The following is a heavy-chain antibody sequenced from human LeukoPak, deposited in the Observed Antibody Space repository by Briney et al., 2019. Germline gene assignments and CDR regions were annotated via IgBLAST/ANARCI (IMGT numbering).Heavy chain of an antibody. J-gene: IGHJ5*02. V-gene: IGHV3-30*02. Sequence: PGGSLRLSCVASGFIFSDYGMHWVRQAPGKGLEWVAFIRSDGSGESYTGSVRGRFTISRDNSKNTLYVQMNSLRAEDTAVYYCARDLSITIFGVAIGVNWFDPWGQGTLVTVSS. CDR1: GFIFSDYG. D-gene: IGHD3-3*01. CDR2: IRSDGSGE. CDR3: ARDLSITIFGVAIGVNWFDP.